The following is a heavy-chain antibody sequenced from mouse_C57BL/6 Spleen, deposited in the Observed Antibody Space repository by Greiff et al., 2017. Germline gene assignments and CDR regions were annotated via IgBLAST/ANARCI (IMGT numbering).Heavy chain of an antibody. CDR2: INPSNGGT. J-gene: IGHJ3*01. CDR1: GYTFTSYW. V-gene: IGHV1-53*01. CDR3: ARGGETAQATSY. D-gene: IGHD3-2*02. Sequence: VQLQQPGTELVKPGASVKLSCKASGYTFTSYWMHWVKQRPGQGLEWIGNINPSNGGTNYNEKFKSKATLTVDKSSSTAYMQLSSLTSEDSAVXYCARGGETAQATSYWGQGTLVTVSA.